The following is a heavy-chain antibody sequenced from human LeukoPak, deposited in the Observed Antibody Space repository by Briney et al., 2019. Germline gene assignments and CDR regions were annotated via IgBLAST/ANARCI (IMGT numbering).Heavy chain of an antibody. CDR2: IYYSGST. CDR3: ASSHDYDSSGYFVGYYFDY. D-gene: IGHD3-22*01. CDR1: GGAISSYY. V-gene: IGHV4-59*01. Sequence: SETLSLTCTVSGGAISSYYWSWIRQPPGEGLEWIGYIYYSGSTTYNPSLTSRVTISVDTSKNQFSMKLSSVTAADTAVYYCASSHDYDSSGYFVGYYFDYWGQGTLVTVSS. J-gene: IGHJ4*02.